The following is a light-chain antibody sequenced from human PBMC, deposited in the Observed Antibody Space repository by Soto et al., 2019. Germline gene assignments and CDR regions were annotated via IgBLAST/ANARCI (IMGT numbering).Light chain of an antibody. Sequence: DIHMTQSPSIVSASVGDTVIITCRTSENVKNWLAWYQQKPGKAPKLLIYETSTLQSGVPSRFSASGSGTEFTLTISSLQPDDFAIYYCQQYNSWSFFTFGPGTKVD. J-gene: IGKJ3*01. CDR3: QQYNSWSFFT. CDR1: ENVKNW. CDR2: ETS. V-gene: IGKV1-5*03.